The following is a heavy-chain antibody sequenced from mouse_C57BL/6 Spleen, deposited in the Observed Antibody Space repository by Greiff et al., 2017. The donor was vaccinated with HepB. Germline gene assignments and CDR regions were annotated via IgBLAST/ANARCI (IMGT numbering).Heavy chain of an antibody. CDR3: ARVDGLAY. J-gene: IGHJ3*01. V-gene: IGHV5-4*01. Sequence: EVQGVESGGGLVKPGGSLKLSCAASGFTFSSYAMSWVRQTPEKRLEWVATISDGGSYTYYPDNVKGRFTISRDNAKNNLYLQMSHLKSEDTAKYYCARVDGLAYWGQGTLVTVSA. CDR2: ISDGGSYT. D-gene: IGHD2-3*01. CDR1: GFTFSSYA.